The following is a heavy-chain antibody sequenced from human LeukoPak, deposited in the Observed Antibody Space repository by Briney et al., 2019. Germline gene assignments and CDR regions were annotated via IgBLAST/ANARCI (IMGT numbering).Heavy chain of an antibody. CDR2: ISYGGIDK. CDR1: GLNFSSYA. D-gene: IGHD3-3*01. Sequence: PGTSLRLSCAASGLNFSSYAMHWVRQAPGEGLEWVGLISYGGIDKSYADSVKGRFTISRDSSKRTLYLQMNSLRAEDTAMYYCARESWSDSVAFDICGLGTMVIVSS. CDR3: ARESWSDSVAFDI. J-gene: IGHJ3*02. V-gene: IGHV3-30*04.